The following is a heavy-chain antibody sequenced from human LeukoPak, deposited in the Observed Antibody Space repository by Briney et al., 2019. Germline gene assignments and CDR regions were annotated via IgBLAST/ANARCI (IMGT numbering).Heavy chain of an antibody. Sequence: ASVKVSCKASGYTFTSYDINWVRQATGQGLEWMGWMNPNSGNTGYAQKFQGRVTMTRNTSISTAYMELSSLRSEDTAVYYCARDRAAYYYDSSGNYDYWGQGTLVTVSS. J-gene: IGHJ4*02. V-gene: IGHV1-8*01. D-gene: IGHD3-22*01. CDR1: GYTFTSYD. CDR3: ARDRAAYYYDSSGNYDY. CDR2: MNPNSGNT.